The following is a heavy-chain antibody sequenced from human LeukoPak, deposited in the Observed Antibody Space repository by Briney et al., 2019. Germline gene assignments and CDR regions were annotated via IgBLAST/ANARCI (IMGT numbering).Heavy chain of an antibody. J-gene: IGHJ6*03. CDR2: ISAYNGNT. Sequence: ASVKVSCKASGYTFTSYGISWVRPAPGQGLEWMGWISAYNGNTNYAQKLQGRVTMTTDTSTSTAYMELRSLRSDDTAVYYCARGPRIVVVPAATHYYYYYYMDVWGKGATVTVSS. V-gene: IGHV1-18*01. CDR3: ARGPRIVVVPAATHYYYYYYMDV. CDR1: GYTFTSYG. D-gene: IGHD2-2*01.